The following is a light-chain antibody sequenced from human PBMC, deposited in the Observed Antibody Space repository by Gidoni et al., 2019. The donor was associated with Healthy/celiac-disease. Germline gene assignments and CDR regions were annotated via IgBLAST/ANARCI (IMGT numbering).Light chain of an antibody. CDR1: SSDVGGYNS. CDR2: DVS. Sequence: QSALPQPASVSGSPGQPITISCTGTSSDVGGYNSFSWYQQHPGKAPKLMMYDVSNRPSGVSNRFSGSKSGNTASLTISGLQAEDEADYYCSSYTSSSTLVVFGGGTKLTVL. CDR3: SSYTSSSTLVV. V-gene: IGLV2-14*03. J-gene: IGLJ2*01.